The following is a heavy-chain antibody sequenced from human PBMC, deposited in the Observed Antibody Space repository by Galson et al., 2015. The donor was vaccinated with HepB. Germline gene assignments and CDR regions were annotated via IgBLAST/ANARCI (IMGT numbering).Heavy chain of an antibody. CDR2: ISYDGSNK. CDR3: ATLVGGGGPYDYVWGSYRYNAGVGAFDI. Sequence: LTCAVSGGSISSSNWWSWVRQAPGKGLEWVAVISYDGSNKYYADSVKGRFTISRDSSKNTLYLQMNSLRAEDTAVYYCATLVGGGGPYDYVWGSYRYNAGVGAFDIWGQGTMVTVSS. J-gene: IGHJ3*02. CDR1: GGSISSSN. D-gene: IGHD3-16*02. V-gene: IGHV3-30-3*01.